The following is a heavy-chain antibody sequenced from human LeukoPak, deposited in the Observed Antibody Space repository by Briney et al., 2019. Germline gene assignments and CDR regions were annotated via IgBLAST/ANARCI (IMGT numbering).Heavy chain of an antibody. V-gene: IGHV3-11*04. CDR3: ARDRYYDSSGLLLGH. D-gene: IGHD3-22*01. J-gene: IGHJ4*02. CDR2: ISSSSSTI. Sequence: PGGSLRLSRAASGFTFSDYYMSWMRQAPGKGLEWVSYISSSSSTIYYADSVKGRFTISRDNAKNSLYLQMNSLRAEDTAVYYCARDRYYDSSGLLLGHWGQGTLVTVSS. CDR1: GFTFSDYY.